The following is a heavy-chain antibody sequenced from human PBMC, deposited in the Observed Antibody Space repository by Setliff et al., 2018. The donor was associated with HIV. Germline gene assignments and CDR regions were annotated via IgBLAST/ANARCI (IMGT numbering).Heavy chain of an antibody. CDR3: ARGKWGLIQAPLDY. CDR2: VSPDGSRN. CDR1: GFIFSRYG. V-gene: IGHV3-7*03. J-gene: IGHJ4*02. D-gene: IGHD1-26*01. Sequence: PGGSLRLSCAASGFIFSRYGMHWVRQAPGKGLEWVASVSPDGSRNHCVGSVKGRFTASRDNAKTSLYLQMNSLRAEDTAVYYCARGKWGLIQAPLDYWGQGSLVTVSS.